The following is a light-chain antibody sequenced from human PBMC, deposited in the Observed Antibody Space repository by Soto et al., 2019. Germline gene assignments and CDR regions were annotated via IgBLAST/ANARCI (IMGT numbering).Light chain of an antibody. V-gene: IGKV1-39*01. CDR1: QSISTY. CDR3: QQAFSNIVT. Sequence: EIRLTQSPPSLSAAGGDRVTITCRASQSISTYLNWFQKKPGKGPKLLIYGTSTLVSGVPSRFSGSGSGTDFTLTISSLQPEDSATYYCQQAFSNIVTFGGGTKVEL. CDR2: GTS. J-gene: IGKJ4*01.